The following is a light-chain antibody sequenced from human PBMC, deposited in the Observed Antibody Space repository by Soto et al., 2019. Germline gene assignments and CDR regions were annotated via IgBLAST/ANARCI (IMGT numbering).Light chain of an antibody. J-gene: IGKJ1*01. CDR2: WAS. CDR1: KSVLYSSNNKNY. V-gene: IGKV4-1*01. CDR3: QQYYSPSWT. Sequence: DIVMTQSPDSMAVSLGGRATINCKSSKSVLYSSNNKNYLAWYQQKPGQPPKLLIYWASTRESGVPDRFSGSGSGTDFTLTISSLQAEDVAVYYCQQYYSPSWTFGQGTKVEIK.